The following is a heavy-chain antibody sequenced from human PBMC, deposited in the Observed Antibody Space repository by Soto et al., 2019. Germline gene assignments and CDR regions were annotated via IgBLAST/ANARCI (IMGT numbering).Heavy chain of an antibody. CDR1: GGSINSGGYY. CDR3: AGVGGSGRPFDN. J-gene: IGHJ4*02. D-gene: IGHD3-10*01. V-gene: IGHV4-31*03. CDR2: IFYSGST. Sequence: QVQLQESGPGLVKPSQTLSLTCTVSGGSINSGGYYWSWIRQHPGKGLEWIGYIFYSGSTYYNPSLKSRVTISVDMSKNQCALKLSSVTGADTSVYYCAGVGGSGRPFDNWGQGTLVTVSS.